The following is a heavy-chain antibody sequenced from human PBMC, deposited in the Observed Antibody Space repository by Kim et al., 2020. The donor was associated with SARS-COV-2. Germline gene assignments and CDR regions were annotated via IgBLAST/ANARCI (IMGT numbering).Heavy chain of an antibody. CDR3: AKGVRDTIFGVVIIYYYYAMDV. CDR1: GFTFSSYA. Sequence: GGSLRLSCAASGFTFSSYAMSWVRQAPGKGLEWVSGISGSGGSTDYADSVKGRFTITRDNYKNTLYLKMKSLGAEDTAVYYCAKGVRDTIFGVVIIYYYYAMDVWGRGTTVTVSS. V-gene: IGHV3-23*01. J-gene: IGHJ6*02. D-gene: IGHD3-3*01. CDR2: ISGSGGST.